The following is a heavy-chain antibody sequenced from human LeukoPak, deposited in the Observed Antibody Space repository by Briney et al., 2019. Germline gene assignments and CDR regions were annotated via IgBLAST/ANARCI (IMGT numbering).Heavy chain of an antibody. CDR2: INWNGGRT. CDR3: ARSDHFDF. J-gene: IGHJ4*02. CDR1: GYTFDDFG. Sequence: GGSLRLSCAASGYTFDDFGMSWVRQAPGKGLEWVSGINWNGGRTGYADSVKGRFIISRDNAKNSLYLQMNNLRAEDTAVYYCARSDHFDFWGQGTLVTVSS. V-gene: IGHV3-20*04.